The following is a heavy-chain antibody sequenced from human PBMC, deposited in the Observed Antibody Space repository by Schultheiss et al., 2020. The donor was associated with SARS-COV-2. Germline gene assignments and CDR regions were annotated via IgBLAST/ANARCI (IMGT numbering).Heavy chain of an antibody. V-gene: IGHV3-23*01. Sequence: GGSLRLSCTASGFTFSSYAMSWVRQAPGKGLEWVSAISGSGGSTYYADSVKGRFTISRDNSKNTLYLQMNSLRAEDTAVYYCAKRMGLQLWLPFDYWGQGTLVTVSS. CDR1: GFTFSSYA. CDR2: ISGSGGST. J-gene: IGHJ4*02. CDR3: AKRMGLQLWLPFDY. D-gene: IGHD5-18*01.